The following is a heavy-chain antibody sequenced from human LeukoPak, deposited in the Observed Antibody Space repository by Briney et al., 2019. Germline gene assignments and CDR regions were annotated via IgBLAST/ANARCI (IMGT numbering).Heavy chain of an antibody. V-gene: IGHV5-51*01. CDR3: ARQRMGLRYDSSGHDFDY. Sequence: GESLKISCKGSGYSFTSYWIGWVRQMPGKGLEWMGIIYPGDSDTRYSPSFQGQVTISADKSISTAYLQWSSLKASDTAMYYCARQRMGLRYDSSGHDFDYWGQGTLVTVSS. CDR1: GYSFTSYW. J-gene: IGHJ4*02. CDR2: IYPGDSDT. D-gene: IGHD3-22*01.